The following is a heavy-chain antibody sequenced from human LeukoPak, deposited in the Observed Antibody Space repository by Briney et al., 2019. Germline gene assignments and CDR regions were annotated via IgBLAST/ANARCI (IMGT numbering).Heavy chain of an antibody. D-gene: IGHD3-22*01. J-gene: IGHJ4*02. CDR2: VFYRGTT. CDR3: AVPDYDTSGYHNDF. Sequence: SETLSLTCTVSGGSISGGRSYWGWIRQPPGKGLEWVGTVFYRGTTYYNPSLKSRVTISVDTSKNQLSLKLSSVTAADTALYYCAVPDYDTSGYHNDFWGQGTLVTVSS. V-gene: IGHV4-39*01. CDR1: GGSISGGRSY.